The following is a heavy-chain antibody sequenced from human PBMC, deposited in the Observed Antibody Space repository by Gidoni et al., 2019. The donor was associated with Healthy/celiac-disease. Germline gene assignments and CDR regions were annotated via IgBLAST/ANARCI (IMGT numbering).Heavy chain of an antibody. CDR2: IRSHNGNT. Sequence: QVQQVQSGAEVKKPGASVKVSCKASDYTFPSYGISWVRQAPGQGLEWMGWIRSHNGNTNYAQNLQDRVTMTIDTSTSTAYMELTSLISDDTAVYYCAMTSGSWYFDFWGRGTLVTVSS. CDR1: DYTFPSYG. V-gene: IGHV1-18*01. CDR3: AMTSGSWYFDF. J-gene: IGHJ2*01. D-gene: IGHD1-26*01.